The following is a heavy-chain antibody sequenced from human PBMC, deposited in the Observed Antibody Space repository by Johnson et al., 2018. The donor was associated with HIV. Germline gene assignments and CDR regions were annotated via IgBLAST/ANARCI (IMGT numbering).Heavy chain of an antibody. Sequence: VQLVESGGRVVRRGGSLRLSCDDYGMGWVRQVPGKGLEWISVINWTGTSTAYADSLKGRFTISREKAKNSLYLQMNSLRAEDTAVYYCARDRGLPGVAEAGNAFDIWGQGTLVTVSS. V-gene: IGHV3-20*04. CDR2: INWTGTST. J-gene: IGHJ3*02. CDR1: DYG. CDR3: ARDRGLPGVAEAGNAFDI. D-gene: IGHD6-13*01.